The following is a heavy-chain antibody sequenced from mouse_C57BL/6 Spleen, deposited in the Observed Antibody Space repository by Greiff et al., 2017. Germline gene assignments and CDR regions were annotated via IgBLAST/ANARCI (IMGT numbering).Heavy chain of an antibody. D-gene: IGHD1-1*01. Sequence: EVMLVESGGGLVKPGGSLKLSCAASGFTFSDYYMYWVRQTPEKRLEWVAYISNGGGSTYYPDTVKGRFTISRDKAKNTLYLQMSRLKCEDTAMYYCSRHKEYYGSSYGEFAYWGQGTLVTVSA. CDR2: ISNGGGST. J-gene: IGHJ3*01. CDR1: GFTFSDYY. CDR3: SRHKEYYGSSYGEFAY. V-gene: IGHV5-12*01.